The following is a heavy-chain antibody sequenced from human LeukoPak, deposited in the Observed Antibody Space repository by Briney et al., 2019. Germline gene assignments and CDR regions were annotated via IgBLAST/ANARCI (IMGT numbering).Heavy chain of an antibody. J-gene: IGHJ4*02. V-gene: IGHV1-69*01. CDR1: GGTFSSYA. CDR3: ARGVSYYDFWSGYWDLYFDY. CDR2: IIPIFGTA. D-gene: IGHD3-3*01. Sequence: SVKVSCKASGGTFSSYAISWVRQAPGQGLEWMGGIIPIFGTANYAQKFQGRVTITADESTSTPYMELSSLRSEDTAVYYCARGVSYYDFWSGYWDLYFDYWGQGTLVTVSS.